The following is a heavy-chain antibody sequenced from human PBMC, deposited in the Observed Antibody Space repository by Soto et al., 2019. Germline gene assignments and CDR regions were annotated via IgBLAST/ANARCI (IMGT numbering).Heavy chain of an antibody. D-gene: IGHD6-19*01. V-gene: IGHV3-23*01. CDR1: GFTFSRYA. Sequence: PGGSLRLSCAASGFTFSRYAMSWVRQAPGKGLEWVSSISTSDHTTYYADSVKGRFTISTDNSKNTLYVQMNGLRVEDTAVYYCARGGYSSGDYYYYGMDVWGQGTTVTVSS. CDR3: ARGGYSSGDYYYYGMDV. J-gene: IGHJ6*02. CDR2: ISTSDHTT.